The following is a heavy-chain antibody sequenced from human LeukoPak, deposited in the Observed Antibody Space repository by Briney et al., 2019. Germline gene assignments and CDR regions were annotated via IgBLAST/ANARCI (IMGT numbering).Heavy chain of an antibody. Sequence: GASVKVSCKASGYTFTSYYMHWVRQAPGQGLEWMGIINPSGGSTSYAQKFQGRVTMTRDMSTSTVYMELSSLRSEDTAVYYCARVPQDYYDSIGYYFDYWGQGALVTVSS. J-gene: IGHJ4*02. V-gene: IGHV1-46*01. CDR1: GYTFTSYY. CDR2: INPSGGST. CDR3: ARVPQDYYDSIGYYFDY. D-gene: IGHD3-22*01.